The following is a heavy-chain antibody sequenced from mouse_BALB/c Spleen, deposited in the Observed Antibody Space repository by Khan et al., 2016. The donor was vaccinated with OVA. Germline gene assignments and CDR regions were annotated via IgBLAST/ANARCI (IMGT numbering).Heavy chain of an antibody. CDR3: ARAYYRYDGYYAMDF. V-gene: IGHV2-6-4*01. CDR1: GLSLTRYN. D-gene: IGHD2-14*01. Sequence: VQLVESGPGLVAPSPSLSITCTVSGLSLTRYNVHWVRQPPGKGLEWLGMIWGGGGTDYNSTLKSRLSISTDNSKSKVFLKMNSLQTDDSAMYYCARAYYRYDGYYAMDFWGQGTSVTVSS. CDR2: IWGGGGT. J-gene: IGHJ4*01.